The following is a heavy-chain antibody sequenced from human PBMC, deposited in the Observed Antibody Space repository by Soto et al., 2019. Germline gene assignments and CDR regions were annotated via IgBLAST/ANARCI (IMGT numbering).Heavy chain of an antibody. J-gene: IGHJ3*02. CDR1: GDSVPSNSAA. Sequence: SQTLSLTCAISGDSVPSNSAAWNWIRQSPSRGLEWLGRTYYRSKWYNDYAVSVKSRITINPDTSKNQFSLQLNSVTPEDTAVYYCARELSLDPYYYDSSGYNAFDIWGQGTMVTVSS. D-gene: IGHD3-22*01. V-gene: IGHV6-1*01. CDR3: ARELSLDPYYYDSSGYNAFDI. CDR2: TYYRSKWYN.